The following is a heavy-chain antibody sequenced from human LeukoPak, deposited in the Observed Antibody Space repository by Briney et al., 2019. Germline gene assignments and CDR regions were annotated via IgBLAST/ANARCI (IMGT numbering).Heavy chain of an antibody. V-gene: IGHV4-61*02. CDR2: IYASGRT. D-gene: IGHD3-10*01. J-gene: IGHJ5*02. CDR1: GGSISSGNYY. CDR3: ARHGRRNYYGSGPLNWFDP. Sequence: PSETLSLTCTVSGGSISSGNYYWTWIRQPAGKGLEWIGRIYASGRTNYNPSLKSRVTISVDTSKNQFSLKLSSVTAADTAVYYCARHGRRNYYGSGPLNWFDPWGQGTLVTVSS.